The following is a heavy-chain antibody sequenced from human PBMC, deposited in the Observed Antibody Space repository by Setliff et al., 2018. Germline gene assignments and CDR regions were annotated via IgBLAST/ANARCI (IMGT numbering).Heavy chain of an antibody. Sequence: ASVKVSCKASGYTFTTYAISWMRQAPGQGLEWMGWINTNTGNPSYAQGFTGRFVFSLDTSVSTAYLQIYSLKAEDTAVYYCARASRFGTAIYKGDYYMDVWGNGTTVTVSS. CDR2: INTNTGNP. CDR3: ARASRFGTAIYKGDYYMDV. D-gene: IGHD2-21*02. V-gene: IGHV7-4-1*01. J-gene: IGHJ6*03. CDR1: GYTFTTYA.